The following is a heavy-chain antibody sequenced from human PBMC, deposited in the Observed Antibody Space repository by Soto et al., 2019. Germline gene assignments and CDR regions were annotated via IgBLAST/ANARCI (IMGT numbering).Heavy chain of an antibody. CDR1: GFTFSNAW. Sequence: SLRLSCAASGFTFSNAWMSWVRQAPGKGLEWVGRIKSKTDGGTTDYAAPVKGRFTISRDDSKNTLYLQMNSLKTEDTAVYYCTTDPTVFDWFDPWGQGTLVTVSS. J-gene: IGHJ5*02. D-gene: IGHD4-17*01. V-gene: IGHV3-15*01. CDR2: IKSKTDGGTT. CDR3: TTDPTVFDWFDP.